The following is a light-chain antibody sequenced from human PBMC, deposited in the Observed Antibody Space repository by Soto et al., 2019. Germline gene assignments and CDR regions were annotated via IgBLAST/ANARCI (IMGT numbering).Light chain of an antibody. CDR2: GIS. CDR3: QQYNNWPRT. CDR1: QSVNSN. J-gene: IGKJ1*01. Sequence: EMVMTQSPAILSVSPGESATLSCRASQSVNSNYLAWYQQHPGQPPRLLIYGISTRATGIPARFSGSGSGTEFSLTINSLQSEDFAVYYCQQYNNWPRTFGQGTKVDIK. V-gene: IGKV3-15*01.